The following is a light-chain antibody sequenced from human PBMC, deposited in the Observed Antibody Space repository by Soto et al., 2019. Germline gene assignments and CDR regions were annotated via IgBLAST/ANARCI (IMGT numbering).Light chain of an antibody. Sequence: DIQMTQSPSTLSASVGDRVTITCRASQSIITWLAWYQQKPGQAPKLLIFGASNLQSGVPLRFRGSGSGTDFTLTISSLQPDDFAPYYCQQYNTYPGTFGQGTKVEIK. CDR1: QSIITW. V-gene: IGKV1-5*03. CDR3: QQYNTYPGT. J-gene: IGKJ1*01. CDR2: GAS.